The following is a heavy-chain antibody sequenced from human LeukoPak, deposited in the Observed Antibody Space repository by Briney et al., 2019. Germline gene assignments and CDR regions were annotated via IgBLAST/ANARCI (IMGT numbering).Heavy chain of an antibody. CDR3: ATGDYPGSSAFDI. CDR2: INWNSGSI. Sequence: GGSLRLSCAASGFTFDDYAMHWVRQAPGKGLEWVSGINWNSGSIDYADSVKGRFTISRDNAKNSLYLQMNSLRAEDTALYYCATGDYPGSSAFDIWGQGTMVTVSS. D-gene: IGHD4/OR15-4a*01. CDR1: GFTFDDYA. V-gene: IGHV3-9*01. J-gene: IGHJ3*02.